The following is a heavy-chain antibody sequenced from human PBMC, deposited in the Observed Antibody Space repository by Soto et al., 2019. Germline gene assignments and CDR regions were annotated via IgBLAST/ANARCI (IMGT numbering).Heavy chain of an antibody. CDR2: ISGSGDNT. CDR3: AKRPLAARHTDY. J-gene: IGHJ4*02. CDR1: GFTFSNYA. V-gene: IGHV3-23*01. Sequence: EVQLLESGGGLVQPGGSLRLSCAASGFTFSNYAMTWVRQAPGKGLEWVSTISGSGDNTYYADSVRGRFTISRDNSKNTLYLQMTSLRADDTAVYSGAKRPLAARHTDYWGQGTLFTVSS. D-gene: IGHD6-6*01.